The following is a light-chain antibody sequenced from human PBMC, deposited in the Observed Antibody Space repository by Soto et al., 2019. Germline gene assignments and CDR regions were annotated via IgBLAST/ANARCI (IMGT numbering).Light chain of an antibody. J-gene: IGLJ3*02. CDR2: QDS. CDR1: GSNIGSRY. V-gene: IGLV1-47*01. Sequence: QSVLTQPPSASGTPGQRVTLSCSGSGSNIGSRYVYWYRQVPGTAPKLLIYQDSQRPSGVPDRFSGSKSGTSASLAISGLRSEDEADYYCTAWDDSLSGPVFGGGTKVTVL. CDR3: TAWDDSLSGPV.